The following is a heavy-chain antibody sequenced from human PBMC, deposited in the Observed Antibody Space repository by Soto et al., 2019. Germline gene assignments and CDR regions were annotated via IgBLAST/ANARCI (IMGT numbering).Heavy chain of an antibody. D-gene: IGHD3-22*01. CDR3: ARNAYYYDSSGYEFDY. V-gene: IGHV4-31*11. J-gene: IGHJ4*02. Sequence: PSETLSVTCAVSGGSISSGGYYWSWIRQHPGKGLEWIGYIYYSGSTYYNPSLKSRVTISVDTSKNQFSLKLSSVTAADTAVYYCARNAYYYDSSGYEFDYWGQGTLVTVSS. CDR1: GGSISSGGYY. CDR2: IYYSGST.